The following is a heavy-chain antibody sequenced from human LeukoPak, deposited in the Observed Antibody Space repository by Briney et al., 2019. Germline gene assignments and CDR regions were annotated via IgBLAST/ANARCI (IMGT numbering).Heavy chain of an antibody. CDR1: GFTFSSYS. Sequence: GGSLRLSCAASGFTFSSYSMNWVRQAPGKGLEWVSSISSSSSFIYYADSVKGRFTISRDNYENTLFLQMNYLRAEDTAIYHCAKVPYSDYGSGRPPFMDVWGQGTTVAVSS. CDR3: AKVPYSDYGSGRPPFMDV. CDR2: ISSSSSFI. J-gene: IGHJ6*02. D-gene: IGHD3-10*01. V-gene: IGHV3-21*04.